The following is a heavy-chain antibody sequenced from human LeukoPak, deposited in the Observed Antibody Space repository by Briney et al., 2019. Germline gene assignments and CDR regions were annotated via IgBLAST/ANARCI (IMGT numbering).Heavy chain of an antibody. CDR1: GGSVSRGSYY. CDR2: TYYSGSS. CDR3: ASLYCSRTSCYMDP. Sequence: PSETLSLTCTVSGGSVSRGSYYWSWIRQPPGKGLEWIGYTYYSGSSNYNPSLKSRVTISVDTSKNQFSLKLSSVTATDTAVFYCASLYCSRTSCYMDPWGQGTLVTVSS. D-gene: IGHD2-2*02. J-gene: IGHJ5*02. V-gene: IGHV4-61*01.